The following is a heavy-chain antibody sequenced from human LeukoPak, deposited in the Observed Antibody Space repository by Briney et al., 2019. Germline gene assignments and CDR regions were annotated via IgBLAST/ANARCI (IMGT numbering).Heavy chain of an antibody. CDR2: ISSSTSTI. Sequence: PGGTLRLSCAASGFTFSSYGMTWVRQAPGKGLEWVSYISSSTSTIYYADSVKGRFTISRDNAKNSLYLQMNSLRGEDTALYYCARGGTRTYYYYMDGWGKGTTVT. D-gene: IGHD1-7*01. J-gene: IGHJ6*03. CDR1: GFTFSSYG. CDR3: ARGGTRTYYYYMDG. V-gene: IGHV3-48*04.